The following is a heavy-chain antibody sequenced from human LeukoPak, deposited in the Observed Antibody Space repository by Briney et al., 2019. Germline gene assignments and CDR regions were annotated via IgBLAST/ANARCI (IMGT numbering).Heavy chain of an antibody. D-gene: IGHD6-19*01. J-gene: IGHJ4*02. CDR1: GYTFTSYG. Sequence: ASVKVSCKASGYTFTSYGISWVRQAPGQGLEWMGWISAYNGNTNYAQKLQGRVTMTTDTSTSTAYMELRSLRSEDTAVYYCARDTYSSGWGLFDYWGQGTLVTVSS. CDR3: ARDTYSSGWGLFDY. V-gene: IGHV1-18*01. CDR2: ISAYNGNT.